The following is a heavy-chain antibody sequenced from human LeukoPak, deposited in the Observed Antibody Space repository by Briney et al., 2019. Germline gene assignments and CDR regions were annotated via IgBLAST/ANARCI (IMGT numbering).Heavy chain of an antibody. CDR3: AREFYDYVWGSYRSFDY. CDR1: GYSISSGYY. J-gene: IGHJ4*02. D-gene: IGHD3-16*02. Sequence: SETLSLTCAVSGYSISSGYYWGWIRPPPGKGLEWIGSIYHSGSTYYNPSLKSRVTISVDTSKNQFSLKLSSVTAADTAAYYCAREFYDYVWGSYRSFDYWGQGTLVTVSS. CDR2: IYHSGST. V-gene: IGHV4-38-2*02.